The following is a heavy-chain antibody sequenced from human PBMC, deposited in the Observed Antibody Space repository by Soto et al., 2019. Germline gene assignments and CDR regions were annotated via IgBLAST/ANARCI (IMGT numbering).Heavy chain of an antibody. CDR1: GYTFTSYG. V-gene: IGHV1-18*01. CDR3: ASGNSSGRYVPGAFDY. Sequence: ASVTVSCQAPGYTFTSYGISWVRQAPGQGRAWMGWISAYNGNTNYAQKLQGRVTMTTDTSTSTAYMELRSLRSDDTAVYYCASGNSSGRYVPGAFDYWGQGTLVTVSS. J-gene: IGHJ4*02. CDR2: ISAYNGNT. D-gene: IGHD6-19*01.